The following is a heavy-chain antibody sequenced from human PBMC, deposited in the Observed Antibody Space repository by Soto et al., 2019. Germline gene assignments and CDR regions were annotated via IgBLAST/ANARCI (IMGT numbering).Heavy chain of an antibody. V-gene: IGHV3-23*01. CDR1: GFTFSSYA. CDR3: AKRRGAGGHFDY. CDR2: VSIGGST. Sequence: GGSLRLSRAASGFTFSSYAMGWVRQGPGKGLEWVAVVSIGGSTHYADSVRGRFTISRDNSKNTLSLQMNSLTAEDTAVYFCAKRRGAGGHFDYWGQGALVTVSS. J-gene: IGHJ4*02. D-gene: IGHD2-15*01.